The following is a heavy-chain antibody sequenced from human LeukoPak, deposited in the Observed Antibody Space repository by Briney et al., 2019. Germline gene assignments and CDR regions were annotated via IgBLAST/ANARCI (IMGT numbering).Heavy chain of an antibody. CDR2: ISGSGGST. Sequence: GGSLRLSCAASRFTFSSYAMSWVRQPPGKGLEWVSAISGSGGSTYYADSVKGRFTITRDNSKNALYLQMNTLRAEDTAVYYCARYSSDYFDYWGQGTLVTVSS. V-gene: IGHV3-23*01. J-gene: IGHJ4*02. D-gene: IGHD6-19*01. CDR1: RFTFSSYA. CDR3: ARYSSDYFDY.